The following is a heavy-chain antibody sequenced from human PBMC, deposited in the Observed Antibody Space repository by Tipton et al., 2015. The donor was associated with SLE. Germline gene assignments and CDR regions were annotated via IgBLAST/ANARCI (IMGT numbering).Heavy chain of an antibody. J-gene: IGHJ4*02. CDR2: INNDGSTT. Sequence: SLRLSCAASGFTFSSYWMHWLRQAPGKGLVWVSHINNDGSTTNYADSVKGRFTISRDNAKNSLYLQMNSLRAEDTAVYYCAGDPDGSGSYWRAYYFDSWGQGTLVTVSS. CDR1: GFTFSSYW. V-gene: IGHV3-74*01. CDR3: AGDPDGSGSYWRAYYFDS. D-gene: IGHD3-10*01.